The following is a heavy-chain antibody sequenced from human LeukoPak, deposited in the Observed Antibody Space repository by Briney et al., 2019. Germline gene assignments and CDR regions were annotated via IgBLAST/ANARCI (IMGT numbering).Heavy chain of an antibody. V-gene: IGHV3-33*08. CDR2: IWYDGSDN. J-gene: IGHJ4*02. CDR1: GFTFSNYA. D-gene: IGHD2-2*01. CDR3: AREDNVVVPAARPIDY. Sequence: TGGSLRLSCAASGFTFSNYAMNWVRQAPGKGLEWVAIIWYDGSDNYYADSVKGRFTISRDNSKNTLYPQMNSLRAEDTAVYYCAREDNVVVPAARPIDYWGQGTLVSVSS.